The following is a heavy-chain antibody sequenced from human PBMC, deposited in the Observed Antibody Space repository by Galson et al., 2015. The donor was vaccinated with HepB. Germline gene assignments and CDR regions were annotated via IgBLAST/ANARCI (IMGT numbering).Heavy chain of an antibody. CDR2: IWYDGSNK. J-gene: IGHJ4*02. CDR3: ARATVTTNAGDY. CDR1: GFTFSSYG. Sequence: SLRLSCAASGFTFSSYGMHWVRQAPGKGLEWVAVIWYDGSNKYYADSVKGRFTISRDNSKNTLYLQMNSLRAEDTAVYYCARATVTTNAGDYWGQGTLVTVSS. D-gene: IGHD4-17*01. V-gene: IGHV3-33*08.